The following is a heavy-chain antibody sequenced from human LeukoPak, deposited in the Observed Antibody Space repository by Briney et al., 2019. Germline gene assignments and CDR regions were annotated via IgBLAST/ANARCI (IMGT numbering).Heavy chain of an antibody. D-gene: IGHD2-2*01. CDR3: ARDGLYCSSTSCYGRY. V-gene: IGHV3-7*01. CDR2: IKQDGREK. J-gene: IGHJ4*02. Sequence: GSLRLSCAASGFTFSSYLMSWVRQAPGKGVEWVANIKQDGREKYYVDSVKGRFTISRDNAKNSLYLQMNSLRAEDTAVYYCARDGLYCSSTSCYGRYWGQGTLVTVSS. CDR1: GFTFSSYL.